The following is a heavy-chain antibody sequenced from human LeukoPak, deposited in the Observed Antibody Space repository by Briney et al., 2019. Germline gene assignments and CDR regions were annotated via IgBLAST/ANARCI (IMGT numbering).Heavy chain of an antibody. Sequence: SVKVSCKASGGTFGSYAISWVRQAPGQGLEWMGGIIPIFGTANYAQKFQGRVTITTDESTSTAYMELSSLRSEDTAVYYCATGGIAAAGTGAFDIWGQGTMVTVSS. J-gene: IGHJ3*02. CDR1: GGTFGSYA. V-gene: IGHV1-69*05. D-gene: IGHD6-13*01. CDR3: ATGGIAAAGTGAFDI. CDR2: IIPIFGTA.